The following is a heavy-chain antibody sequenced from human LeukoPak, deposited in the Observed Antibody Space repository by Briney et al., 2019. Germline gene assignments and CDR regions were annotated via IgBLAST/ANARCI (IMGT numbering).Heavy chain of an antibody. CDR1: GFSFSSYE. CDR2: ISSSGSTI. D-gene: IGHD2-15*01. CDR3: VRGGRGERPNY. Sequence: GGSLRLSCAASGFSFSSYEMNWVRQAPGKGLEWVSYISSSGSTIYYADSVKDRFTISRDNAKNSLYLQMNSLRAEDTAVYYCVRGGRGERPNYWGQGTLVTVSS. J-gene: IGHJ4*02. V-gene: IGHV3-48*03.